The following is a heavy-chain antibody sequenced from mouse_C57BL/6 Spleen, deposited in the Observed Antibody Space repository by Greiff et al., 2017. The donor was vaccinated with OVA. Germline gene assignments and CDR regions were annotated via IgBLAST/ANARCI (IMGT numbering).Heavy chain of an antibody. J-gene: IGHJ1*03. CDR1: GFTFSDYG. CDR2: ISNLAYSI. V-gene: IGHV5-15*04. CDR3: ARAGDYYYGSSYYGGFDV. Sequence: EVKLVESGGGLVQPGGSLKLSCAASGFTFSDYGMAWVRQAPRKGPEWVAFISNLAYSIYYADTVTGRFTISRENAKNTLYLEMSSLRSEDTAMYYWARAGDYYYGSSYYGGFDVWGTGTTVTVSS. D-gene: IGHD1-1*01.